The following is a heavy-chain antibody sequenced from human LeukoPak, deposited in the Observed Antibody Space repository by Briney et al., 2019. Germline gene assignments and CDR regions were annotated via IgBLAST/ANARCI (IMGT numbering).Heavy chain of an antibody. J-gene: IGHJ4*02. D-gene: IGHD3-3*01. V-gene: IGHV3-9*01. CDR3: AKDQYYDFWSVFDY. Sequence: PGGSLRLSCAASGFTFDDYAMHLVRQAPGKGLEWVSGISWNSGSIGYADSVKGRFTISRDNAKNSLYLQMNSLRAEDTALYYCAKDQYYDFWSVFDYWGQGTLVTVSS. CDR2: ISWNSGSI. CDR1: GFTFDDYA.